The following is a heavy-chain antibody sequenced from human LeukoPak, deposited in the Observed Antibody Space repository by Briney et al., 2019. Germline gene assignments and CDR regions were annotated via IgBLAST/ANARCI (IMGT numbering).Heavy chain of an antibody. CDR1: GYIFSNYW. CDR2: IYPGDYET. CDR3: AIPPGYCGNDCSFNH. D-gene: IGHD2-21*02. J-gene: IGHJ4*02. V-gene: IGHV5-51*01. Sequence: GESLQISCEGSGYIFSNYWIGGGRQVPGKGLEGMGXIYPGDYETRDSPSFQGLVTISVDKSISTAYLQWSSLKASDTAMYYCAIPPGYCGNDCSFNHWGQGTLVTVSS.